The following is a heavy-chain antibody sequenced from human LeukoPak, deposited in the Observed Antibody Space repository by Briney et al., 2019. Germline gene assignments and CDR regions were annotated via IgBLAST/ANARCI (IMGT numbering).Heavy chain of an antibody. CDR2: THYSGST. CDR1: GGSISSYY. CDR3: ARAYDGSGYLPGY. D-gene: IGHD3-22*01. Sequence: SETLSLTCTVSGGSISSYYWSWIRQPPGKGLEWIGYTHYSGSTNYSPSLKSRVTISVDTSKNQFSLKLTSVTAADTAVYYCARAYDGSGYLPGYWGQGTLVTVSS. J-gene: IGHJ4*02. V-gene: IGHV4-59*01.